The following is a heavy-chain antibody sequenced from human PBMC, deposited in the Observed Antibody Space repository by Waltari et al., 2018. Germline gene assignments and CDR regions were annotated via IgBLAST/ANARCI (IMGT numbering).Heavy chain of an antibody. Sequence: DVQLVESGGGLVQPGGSLRLSCAASGFTFSSYWMSWVRQAPGKGLEWVSSISSGSTYIYYADSVKGRFTISRDDAKNSLFLQMNSLRDEDTAVYYCGRDWSGWDTWGQGTLVTVSS. CDR1: GFTFSSYW. D-gene: IGHD3-3*01. V-gene: IGHV3-21*01. CDR2: ISSGSTYI. J-gene: IGHJ5*02. CDR3: GRDWSGWDT.